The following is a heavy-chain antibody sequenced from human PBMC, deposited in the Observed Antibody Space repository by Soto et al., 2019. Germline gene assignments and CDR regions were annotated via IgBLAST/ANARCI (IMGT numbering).Heavy chain of an antibody. Sequence: EVQLVESGGVLVQPGGCLRLSCVAPGFTFDDYWMNWVRQAPGKGLEWVAIINKDGSERYYVDSVKGRFTISRDNAKNSLFLQMNSLRAEDTALYYCARDGHNTNDVDHWGQGTLVTVSS. CDR1: GFTFDDYW. CDR2: INKDGSER. J-gene: IGHJ5*02. V-gene: IGHV3-7*01. D-gene: IGHD1-20*01. CDR3: ARDGHNTNDVDH.